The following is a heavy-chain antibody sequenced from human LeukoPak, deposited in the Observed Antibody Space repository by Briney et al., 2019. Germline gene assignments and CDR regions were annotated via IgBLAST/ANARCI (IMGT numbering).Heavy chain of an antibody. CDR3: ARDSQRNSTPTP. Sequence: GGSLRLSCAASGFTFSSYAMSWVRQAPGKGLEWVSAISGSGGSTYYADSVKGRFTISRDNSKNTLYLQMNSLRAEDTAVYYCARDSQRNSTPTPWGQGTLVTVSS. CDR2: ISGSGGST. CDR1: GFTFSSYA. V-gene: IGHV3-23*01. D-gene: IGHD2/OR15-2a*01. J-gene: IGHJ5*02.